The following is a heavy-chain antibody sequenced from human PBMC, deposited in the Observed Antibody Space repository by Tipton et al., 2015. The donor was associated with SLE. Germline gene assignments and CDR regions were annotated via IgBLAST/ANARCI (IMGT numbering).Heavy chain of an antibody. D-gene: IGHD2-2*01. V-gene: IGHV3-7*04. CDR2: INQDGSDK. CDR1: GFTFSNYW. J-gene: IGHJ4*02. CDR3: ARGSIGLDY. Sequence: SLRLSCAVSGFTFSNYWMSWVRQAPGKGLEWVANINQDGSDKYYVDSVKGLFTISRDNVKNSLYLQMNSLRAEDTAVYYCARGSIGLDYWGQVTLVTVSS.